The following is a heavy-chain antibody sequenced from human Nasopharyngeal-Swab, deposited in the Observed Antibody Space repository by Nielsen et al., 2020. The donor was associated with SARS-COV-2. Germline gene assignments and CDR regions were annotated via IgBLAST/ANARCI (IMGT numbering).Heavy chain of an antibody. CDR2: ISSSGSTI. V-gene: IGHV3-11*01. J-gene: IGHJ1*01. CDR1: GFPFSDYY. D-gene: IGHD1-26*01. CDR3: ARSFSGSYHAEYFQH. Sequence: GESLKIPCAASGFPFSDYYMSWIRQAPGKGLEWVSYISSSGSTIYYADSVKGRFTISRDNAKNSLYLQMNSLRAEDTAVYYCARSFSGSYHAEYFQHWGQGTLVTVSS.